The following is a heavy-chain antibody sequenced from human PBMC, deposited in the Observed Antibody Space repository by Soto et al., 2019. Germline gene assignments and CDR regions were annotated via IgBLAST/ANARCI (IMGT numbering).Heavy chain of an antibody. CDR3: AKDYYDILTGYSPFDY. D-gene: IGHD3-9*01. J-gene: IGHJ4*02. CDR1: GFTFSSNA. CDR2: ISGSGGST. V-gene: IGHV3-23*01. Sequence: EVQLLESGGGWEQLGGSRRLSGPASGFTFSSNAMSWFPQAPGKGRGWFSAISGSGGSTYYADSVKGRFTISRDNSKNTLYLQMNSLRAEDTAVYYCAKDYYDILTGYSPFDYWGQGTLVTVSS.